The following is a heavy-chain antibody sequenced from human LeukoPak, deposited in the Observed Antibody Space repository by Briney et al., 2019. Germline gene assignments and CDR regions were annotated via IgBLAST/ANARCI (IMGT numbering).Heavy chain of an antibody. CDR3: ARGWGPYKDY. V-gene: IGHV4-59*01. CDR2: IYYSGST. CDR1: GGSISSYC. D-gene: IGHD7-27*01. J-gene: IGHJ4*02. Sequence: PSETLSLTCTVSGGSISSYCWSWIRQPPGKGLEWIGYIYYSGSTNYNPSLKSRVTISVDTSKNQFSLKLSSVTAADTAVYYCARGWGPYKDYWGQGTLVTVSS.